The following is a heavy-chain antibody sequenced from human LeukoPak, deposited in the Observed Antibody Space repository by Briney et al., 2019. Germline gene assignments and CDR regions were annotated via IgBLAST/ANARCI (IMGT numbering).Heavy chain of an antibody. CDR2: IYASGNT. J-gene: IGHJ5*02. D-gene: IGHD2-15*01. CDR1: GGSISSYY. Sequence: SETLSLTCTVSGGSISSYYWSWIRQPAGKGLEWIGRIYASGNTNYNPSLKSRVTMPVDTSKNQFSLQLSSVTAADTAVYYCARDGGGYCSGGSCYWFDPWGQGTQVTVSS. V-gene: IGHV4-4*07. CDR3: ARDGGGYCSGGSCYWFDP.